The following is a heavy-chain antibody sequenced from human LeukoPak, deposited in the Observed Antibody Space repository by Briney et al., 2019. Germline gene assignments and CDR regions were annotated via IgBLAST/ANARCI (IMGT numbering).Heavy chain of an antibody. CDR3: ARAFDSAYDSPFDY. J-gene: IGHJ4*02. V-gene: IGHV6-1*01. Sequence: SQTLSLTCAISGDSVSSNSAAWNWIRQSPSRGLEWLGRTYSRSSKWSHDFASSVKTRITINSDTSKNQFPLHLNSATPEDTAVYYCARAFDSAYDSPFDYWGQGALVTVSS. CDR1: GDSVSSNSAA. D-gene: IGHD5-12*01. CDR2: TYSRSSKWSH.